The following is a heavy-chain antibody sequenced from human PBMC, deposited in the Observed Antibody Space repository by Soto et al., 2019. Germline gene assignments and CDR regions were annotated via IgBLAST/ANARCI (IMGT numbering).Heavy chain of an antibody. J-gene: IGHJ5*02. CDR1: GFTFSSFA. D-gene: IGHD3-10*01. CDR2: ISSGGGST. Sequence: VQLVESGGGLVQPGGSLRLSCAASGFTFSSFALNWVRQAPGKGLEWVSIISSGGGSTFYADSVRGRFTISRDNSKEKLYLQMNSLSAEDTAVYYCAKNGPEGVITPRWLDPWGQGTLVTVSS. CDR3: AKNGPEGVITPRWLDP. V-gene: IGHV3-23*04.